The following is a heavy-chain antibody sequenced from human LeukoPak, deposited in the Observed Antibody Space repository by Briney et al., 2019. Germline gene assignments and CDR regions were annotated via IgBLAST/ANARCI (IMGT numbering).Heavy chain of an antibody. CDR1: GYTFTSHD. D-gene: IGHD2-8*01. V-gene: IGHV1-8*01. CDR3: ARALGYCTNGVCRSDNWFDP. J-gene: IGHJ5*02. Sequence: EASVKVSCKASGYTFTSHDINWVRQATGQGLEWMGWKNPNRGNTGYAQKFQGRVTLTRNTSIRTAYMELSSLRSEDTAVYYCARALGYCTNGVCRSDNWFDPWGQGTLVTVSS. CDR2: KNPNRGNT.